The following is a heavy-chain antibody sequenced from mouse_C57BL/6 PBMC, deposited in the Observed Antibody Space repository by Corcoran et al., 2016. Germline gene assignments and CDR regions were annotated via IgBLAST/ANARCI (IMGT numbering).Heavy chain of an antibody. J-gene: IGHJ3*01. V-gene: IGHV9-3*01. CDR2: INTYSGVP. CDR3: ARSGTAQATSFAY. CDR1: GYTFTPYG. Sequence: QIQLVQSGPELKKPGETVKISCKASGYTFTPYGMSWVKQAPGKGLKWMGWINTYSGVPTYADDFKGRFAFSLETSASTAYLQINNLKNEDTATYFCARSGTAQATSFAYWGQGTLVTVSA. D-gene: IGHD3-2*02.